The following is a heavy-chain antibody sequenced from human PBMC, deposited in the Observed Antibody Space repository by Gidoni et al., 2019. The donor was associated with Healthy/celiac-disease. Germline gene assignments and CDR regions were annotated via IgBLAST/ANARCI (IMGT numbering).Heavy chain of an antibody. V-gene: IGHV4-31*03. CDR3: ARDGYDDSKGGFDY. D-gene: IGHD3-22*01. J-gene: IGHJ4*02. CDR2: IYYSGST. Sequence: QVQLQESGPGLVKPSQTLSLPCTVSGRSISSGGYYWSWIRQHPGKGLEWIGYIYYSGSTYYNPSLKSRVTISVDTSKNQFSLKLSSVTAADTAVYYCARDGYDDSKGGFDYWGQGTLVTVSS. CDR1: GRSISSGGYY.